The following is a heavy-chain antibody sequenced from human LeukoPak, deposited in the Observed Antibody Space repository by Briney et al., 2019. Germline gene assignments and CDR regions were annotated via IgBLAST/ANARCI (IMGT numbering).Heavy chain of an antibody. Sequence: SETLSLTCAVYGGSFSGYYWSWIRQPPGKGLEWIGEINHSGSTNYNPSLKSRVTISVDTSKNQFSLKLSSVIAADTAVYYCARGLGYYYDSSGADRLDYWGQGTLVTVSS. D-gene: IGHD3-22*01. J-gene: IGHJ4*02. CDR1: GGSFSGYY. CDR2: INHSGST. CDR3: ARGLGYYYDSSGADRLDY. V-gene: IGHV4-34*01.